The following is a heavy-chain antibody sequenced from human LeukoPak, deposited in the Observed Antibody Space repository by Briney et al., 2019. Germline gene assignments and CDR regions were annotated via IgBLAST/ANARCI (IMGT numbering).Heavy chain of an antibody. D-gene: IGHD6-13*01. CDR1: GFTFSDYY. CDR3: ARVGSIAAAGTPDY. Sequence: GSLRLSCAASGFTFSDYYMSWIRQAPGKGLEWVSYISSSSSHTEYADSVKGRFTISRDNAKNSLSLQVNSLRADDTAVYYCARVGSIAAAGTPDYWGQGTLVTVSS. V-gene: IGHV3-11*06. CDR2: ISSSSSHT. J-gene: IGHJ4*02.